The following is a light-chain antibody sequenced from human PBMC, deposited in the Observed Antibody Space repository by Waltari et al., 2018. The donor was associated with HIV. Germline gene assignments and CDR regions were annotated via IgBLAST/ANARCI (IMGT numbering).Light chain of an antibody. V-gene: IGLV1-44*01. CDR2: SNS. CDR1: SSNLGSNT. J-gene: IGLJ3*02. Sequence: QSVLPQPPSASGTPGPRVTISCSGSSSNLGSNTVNWYQQLPGTAPKLLIYSNSQRPSGVPDRFSGSRSGTSASLAISGLQSEDEADYYCAAWDDSLNGWVFGGGTKLTVL. CDR3: AAWDDSLNGWV.